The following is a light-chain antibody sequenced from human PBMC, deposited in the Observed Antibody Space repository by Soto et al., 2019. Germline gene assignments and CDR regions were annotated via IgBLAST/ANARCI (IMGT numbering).Light chain of an antibody. J-gene: IGKJ1*01. CDR1: QSVSSY. CDR2: DAS. V-gene: IGKV3-11*01. Sequence: EIVLTQSPATLSLSPGERAPLSCRASQSVSSYLAWYQQKPGQAPRLLLYDASNRATGIPARFSGSGSGTVFTLTISSLEPEDFAVYYCQQRSNWPPTWTFGQGTKVEIK. CDR3: QQRSNWPPTWT.